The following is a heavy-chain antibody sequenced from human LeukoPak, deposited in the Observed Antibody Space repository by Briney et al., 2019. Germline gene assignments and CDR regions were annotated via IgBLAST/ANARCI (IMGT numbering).Heavy chain of an antibody. CDR3: AKDIVVVPAAIREADY. D-gene: IGHD2-2*02. V-gene: IGHV3-23*01. J-gene: IGHJ4*02. CDR1: VFTFSSYA. CDR2: ISCSGGST. Sequence: GGSLRLPCAASVFTFSSYAMRWVRQAPGKGLEWVSAISCSGGSTYYADSVKGRFTISRDNSKNTLYLQMNSLRAEDTAVYYCAKDIVVVPAAIREADYWGQGTLVTVSS.